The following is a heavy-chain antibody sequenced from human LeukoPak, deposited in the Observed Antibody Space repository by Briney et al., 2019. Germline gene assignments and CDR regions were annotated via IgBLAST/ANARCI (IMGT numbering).Heavy chain of an antibody. J-gene: IGHJ4*02. CDR3: ARGGYNYFDY. D-gene: IGHD5-18*01. CDR1: GDSISGYY. V-gene: IGHV4-59*01. CDR2: MYNSGST. Sequence: SETLSLTCTVSGDSISGYYWSWIRQPPGKGLEWIGFMYNSGSTNYNPSLKSRITISIDMSKEQLSLKLSSVTAADTAVYYCARGGYNYFDYWGQGTLVTVSS.